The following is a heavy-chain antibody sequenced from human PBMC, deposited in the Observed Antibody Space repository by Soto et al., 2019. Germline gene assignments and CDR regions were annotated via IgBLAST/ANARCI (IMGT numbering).Heavy chain of an antibody. CDR2: IYHSGST. J-gene: IGHJ4*02. V-gene: IGHV4-30-2*01. D-gene: IGHD6-13*01. CDR1: GGSISSGGYS. Sequence: PSETLSLTCAVSGGSISSGGYSWSWIRQPPGKGLEWIGYIYHSGSTYYNPSLKSRVTISVDRSKNQFSLKLSSVTAADTAVYYCARSGGGGSSWYYFDYWGQGTLVTVSP. CDR3: ARSGGGGSSWYYFDY.